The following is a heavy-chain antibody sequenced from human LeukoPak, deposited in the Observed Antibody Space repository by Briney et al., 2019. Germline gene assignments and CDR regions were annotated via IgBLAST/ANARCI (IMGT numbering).Heavy chain of an antibody. D-gene: IGHD6-25*01. CDR1: GDSISSSNCY. J-gene: IGHJ3*02. Sequence: SETLSLTCTVSGDSISSSNCYWGWIRQPPGKGLEWIGSIYYSGSTYYNPSLKSRVTISVDTSKNQFSLKLSSVTAADTAVYYCARAAWRPKGDAFDIWGQGTMVTVSS. CDR2: IYYSGST. CDR3: ARAAWRPKGDAFDI. V-gene: IGHV4-39*07.